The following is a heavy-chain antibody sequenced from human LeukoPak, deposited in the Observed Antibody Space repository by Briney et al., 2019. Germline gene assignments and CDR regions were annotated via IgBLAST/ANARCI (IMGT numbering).Heavy chain of an antibody. V-gene: IGHV3-48*01. Sequence: GGSLRLSCAVSGFRFSTYWMSWVRQAPGKGLEWVSDISSGSTTIYYADSVKGRFTISRDNAKNSLYLQMNSLRVEDTALYYCARSCPGSGAIGNCGTIGHWGQGTLVSVSS. CDR2: ISSGSTTI. CDR3: ARSCPGSGAIGNCGTIGH. J-gene: IGHJ4*02. CDR1: GFRFSTYW. D-gene: IGHD4-23*01.